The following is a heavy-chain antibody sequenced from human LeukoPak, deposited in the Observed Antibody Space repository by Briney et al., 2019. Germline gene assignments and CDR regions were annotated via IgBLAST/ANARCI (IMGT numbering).Heavy chain of an antibody. J-gene: IGHJ4*02. CDR2: ISGSGGNT. D-gene: IGHD3-3*01. CDR3: AKNVREWFPSVDY. CDR1: GFTFSSYA. Sequence: GESLSLSCAASGFTFSSYAMTWVRQAPGKGLEWVSGISGSGGNTYYADSVKGRFTISRDNSKNTLYLQMNSLRAEDTAVYYCAKNVREWFPSVDYWGQGTLVTVSS. V-gene: IGHV3-23*01.